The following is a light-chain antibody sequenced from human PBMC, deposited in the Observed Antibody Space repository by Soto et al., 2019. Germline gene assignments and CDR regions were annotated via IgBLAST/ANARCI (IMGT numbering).Light chain of an antibody. J-gene: IGKJ1*01. CDR2: KAS. V-gene: IGKV1-5*03. CDR1: QSISSW. CDR3: QQYKTYPWT. Sequence: DIQMTQSPSTLSASGGDRVTITCRASQSISSWLAWYQQRPGKAPKVRIYKASSLQSGGPPRFSGSGSETEFTLPISSRQPDDSATEYCQQYKTYPWTFGQGNKVEIK.